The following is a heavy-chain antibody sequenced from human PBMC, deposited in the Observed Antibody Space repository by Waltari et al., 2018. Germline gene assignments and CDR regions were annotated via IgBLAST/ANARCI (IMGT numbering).Heavy chain of an antibody. J-gene: IGHJ4*02. CDR1: GITFSPHA. CDR3: AKHRPPMFRGVIEGYYFDY. CDR2: LSGSGDNT. V-gene: IGHV3-23*04. D-gene: IGHD3-10*01. Sequence: EVQLVESGVGLVQPGGSLRVSCVASGITFSPHATVRLRKAPGKGPEWVSGLSGSGDNTYYADAVKGRFTISRDNSKSSLYLQMNSLRAGDTAIYYCAKHRPPMFRGVIEGYYFDYWGQGILVRVSS.